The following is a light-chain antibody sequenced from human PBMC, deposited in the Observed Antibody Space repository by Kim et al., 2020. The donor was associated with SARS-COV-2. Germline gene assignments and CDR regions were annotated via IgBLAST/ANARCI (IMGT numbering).Light chain of an antibody. V-gene: IGKV3-15*01. CDR2: DAF. CDR1: ESVGSG. CDR3: QRYHTWPWA. Sequence: VSAGESAGRSGSASESVGSGLACDQHKPAQPPRLLIYDAFNRATGIPARFSGSGSGTEFTLTISSLQSEDFAVYYCQRYHTWPWAFGQGTKVEIK. J-gene: IGKJ1*01.